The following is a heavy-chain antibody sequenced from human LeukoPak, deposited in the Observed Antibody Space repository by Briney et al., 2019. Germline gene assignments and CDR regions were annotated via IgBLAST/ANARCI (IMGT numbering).Heavy chain of an antibody. CDR2: MYYIGST. Sequence: SETLSLTCTVSGGSISSSTYYWGWIRQPPGKGLEWIASMYYIGSTNYNPSLKSRVTISQDTSKNQFSLKLDSVTAADTAVYYCVKEGFWGRGTLVTVSS. CDR3: VKEGF. CDR1: GGSISSSTYY. V-gene: IGHV4-39*07. J-gene: IGHJ4*02.